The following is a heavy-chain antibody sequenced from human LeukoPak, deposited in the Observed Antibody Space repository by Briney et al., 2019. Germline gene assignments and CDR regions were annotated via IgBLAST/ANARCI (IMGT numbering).Heavy chain of an antibody. V-gene: IGHV3-33*01. CDR3: ARDPVPPFGGLLYHFDY. CDR2: IWYDGSNK. CDR1: GFTFSSYG. J-gene: IGHJ4*02. D-gene: IGHD3-10*01. Sequence: GGSLRLSCAASGFTFSSYGMHWVRQAPGKGLEWVAVIWYDGSNKYYADSVKGRFTISRDNSKNTLYLQMNSLRAEDTAVYYCARDPVPPFGGLLYHFDYWGQGTLVTVSS.